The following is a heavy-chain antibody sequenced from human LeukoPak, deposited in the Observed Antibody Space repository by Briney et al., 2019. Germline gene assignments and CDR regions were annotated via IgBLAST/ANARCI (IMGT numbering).Heavy chain of an antibody. V-gene: IGHV1-2*06. CDR3: AREIQEP. CDR1: GYTFTAYY. J-gene: IGHJ4*02. Sequence: EASVKVSCTASGYTFTAYYIHWVRQAPGQGLEWMGRINPNNGGTNYAQKFQGRVTMTRDTSISTAYMELSRLRSDDTAVYYCAREIQEPWGQGTLVTVSS. CDR2: INPNNGGT.